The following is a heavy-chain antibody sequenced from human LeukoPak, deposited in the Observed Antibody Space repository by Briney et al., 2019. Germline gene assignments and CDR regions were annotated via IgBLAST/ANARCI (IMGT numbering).Heavy chain of an antibody. CDR1: GESLNSYY. D-gene: IGHD2-15*01. Sequence: SETLSLTCAVYGESLNSYYWSWVRQPPGEGLEWIGEIYESGTTKYNPSLKSRVAISMVPFKQQFSLRLSSVTAADTAVYHCARGAWATRLASWGLGTPVIVSS. CDR3: ARGAWATRLAS. J-gene: IGHJ4*02. V-gene: IGHV4-34*01. CDR2: IYESGTT.